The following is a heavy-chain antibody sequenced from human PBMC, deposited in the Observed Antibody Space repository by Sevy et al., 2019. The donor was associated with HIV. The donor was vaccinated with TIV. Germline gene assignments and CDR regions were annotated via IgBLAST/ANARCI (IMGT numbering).Heavy chain of an antibody. CDR1: GFTFSSYS. Sequence: GGSLRLSCAASGFTFSSYSMNWVRQAPGKGLEWVSSISSSSSYIYYADSVKGRFTISRDNAKNSLYLQMNSLRAEDTAVYYCARDRVREGLVVVPAAIEAFDIWGQGTMVTVSS. CDR3: ARDRVREGLVVVPAAIEAFDI. J-gene: IGHJ3*02. D-gene: IGHD2-2*02. CDR2: ISSSSSYI. V-gene: IGHV3-21*01.